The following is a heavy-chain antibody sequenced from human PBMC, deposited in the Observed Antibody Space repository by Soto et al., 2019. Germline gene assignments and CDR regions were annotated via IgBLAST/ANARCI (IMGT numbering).Heavy chain of an antibody. V-gene: IGHV1-69*13. J-gene: IGHJ5*02. CDR2: IIPIFGTA. CDR1: GGTFSSYA. D-gene: IGHD2-21*02. CDR3: ARDPTYCGGDCYSAWFDP. Sequence: SVKVSCKASGGTFSSYAISWVRQAPGQGLEWMGGIIPIFGTANYAQKFQGRVTITADESTSTAYMELSSLRSEDTAVYYCARDPTYCGGDCYSAWFDPWGQGTLVTVSS.